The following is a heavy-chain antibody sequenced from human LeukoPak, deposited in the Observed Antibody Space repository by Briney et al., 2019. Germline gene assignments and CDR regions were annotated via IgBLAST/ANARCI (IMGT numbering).Heavy chain of an antibody. V-gene: IGHV3-30-3*01. CDR2: ISYDGSNK. J-gene: IGHJ4*02. D-gene: IGHD3-22*01. Sequence: GGSLRLSCAASGFTFSSYAMHWVRQAPGKGLEWVAVISYDGSNKYYADSVKGRFTISRDNSKNTLCLQMNSLRAEDTAVYYCARSYDSSGQGAAFDYWGQGTLVTASS. CDR1: GFTFSSYA. CDR3: ARSYDSSGQGAAFDY.